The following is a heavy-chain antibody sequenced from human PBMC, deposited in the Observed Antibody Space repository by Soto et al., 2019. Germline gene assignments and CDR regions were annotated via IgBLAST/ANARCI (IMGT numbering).Heavy chain of an antibody. V-gene: IGHV3-23*01. CDR2: ISGSGGST. Sequence: EVQLLESGGGLVQPGVSLRLSCAASGFTFSSYAMNWVRQAPGKGLEWVSVISGSGGSTYYADSVKGRFTISRDNSKNTLYLQMNSLRAEDTAVYYCARRSSGWYFDYWGQGTLVTVSS. CDR3: ARRSSGWYFDY. J-gene: IGHJ4*02. CDR1: GFTFSSYA. D-gene: IGHD6-19*01.